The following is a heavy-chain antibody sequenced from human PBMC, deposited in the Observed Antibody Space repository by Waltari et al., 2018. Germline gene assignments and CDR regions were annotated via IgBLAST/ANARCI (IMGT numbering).Heavy chain of an antibody. V-gene: IGHV3-74*01. CDR3: ARGPSHGAFDF. CDR1: GFTFSHYW. D-gene: IGHD4-17*01. J-gene: IGHJ4*02. Sequence: EAYLVESGGGLVQPGGSLRLSCAASGFTFSHYWIHWVRQVPGKRPVWVSCSGSDGRITNYADSVKGRFTVSRDNAKNTLYLQMNSLRDEDTAVYYCARGPSHGAFDFWGQGTLVTVSS. CDR2: SGSDGRIT.